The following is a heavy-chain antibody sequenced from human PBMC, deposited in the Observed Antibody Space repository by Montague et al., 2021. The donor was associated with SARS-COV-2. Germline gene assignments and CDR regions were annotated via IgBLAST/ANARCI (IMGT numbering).Heavy chain of an antibody. CDR1: DGSIRSYY. D-gene: IGHD3-10*01. J-gene: IGHJ4*02. Sequence: SETLSLTCTASDGSIRSYYWNWMRQTPGKGLEWIGYMHDSGTANYNPSLRSRVTLMVDASRNQFSLELSFVTAADTAMYYCTRLPRGSGTWGYFDYWAQGTLVTVSS. CDR2: MHDSGTA. V-gene: IGHV4-59*08. CDR3: TRLPRGSGTWGYFDY.